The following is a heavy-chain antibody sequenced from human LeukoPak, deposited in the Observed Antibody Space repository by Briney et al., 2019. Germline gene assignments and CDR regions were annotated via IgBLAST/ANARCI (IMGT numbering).Heavy chain of an antibody. CDR1: GFTFSTYA. J-gene: IGHJ4*02. D-gene: IGHD2-2*01. Sequence: GGSLRLSCAASGFTFSTYAMSWVRQAPGKGPEWVSVISVSGGSTYYADSVKGRFTISRDNSKNTLYLQMNSLRAEDTAVYYCAKSPGGVVSTSFDNWGQGTLVTVSS. V-gene: IGHV3-23*01. CDR2: ISVSGGST. CDR3: AKSPGGVVSTSFDN.